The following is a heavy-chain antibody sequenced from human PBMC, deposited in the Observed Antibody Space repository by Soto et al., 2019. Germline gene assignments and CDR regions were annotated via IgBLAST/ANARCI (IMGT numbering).Heavy chain of an antibody. CDR2: INPSGGST. CDR3: ARVVAGYSYYGMDV. D-gene: IGHD2-15*01. J-gene: IGHJ6*02. V-gene: IGHV1-46*01. Sequence: ASVMVSCKASAYTFTSYYMHWLRQAPGQGLEWMGRINPSGGSTSYAQKFQGRVTMTRDTSTSTVYMELSSLRSEDTAVYYCARVVAGYSYYGMDVWGQGTTVTVSS. CDR1: AYTFTSYY.